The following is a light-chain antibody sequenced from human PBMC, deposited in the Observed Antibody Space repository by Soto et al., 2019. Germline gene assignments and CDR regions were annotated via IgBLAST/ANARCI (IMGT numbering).Light chain of an antibody. Sequence: DIPMTQSPSSLSVSVGDRVTITCRASQSISSYLNWYQQKPGKAPKLLIYAASSLQSGVPSRFSGSGSGTDFTLTISSLQPEDFATYYCQQSYSTPYTFSQGTKLEIK. CDR2: AAS. CDR1: QSISSY. J-gene: IGKJ2*01. V-gene: IGKV1-39*01. CDR3: QQSYSTPYT.